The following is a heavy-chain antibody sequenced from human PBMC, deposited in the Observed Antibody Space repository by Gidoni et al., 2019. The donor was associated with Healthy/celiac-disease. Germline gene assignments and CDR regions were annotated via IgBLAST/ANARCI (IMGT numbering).Heavy chain of an antibody. CDR1: GGPISRSNW. V-gene: IGHV4-4*02. CDR2: IYPSGST. D-gene: IGHD5-18*01. Sequence: QVQLQESGPGLVKPSRTLSLTCAVSGGPISRSNWWTWVRQPPGKGLEWIGEIYPSGSTNSNPALKSRVTISVDKSKNQFSLKMSFVTAADTAVDYCARVLADTAMGEFDYWGQGTLVTVSS. J-gene: IGHJ4*02. CDR3: ARVLADTAMGEFDY.